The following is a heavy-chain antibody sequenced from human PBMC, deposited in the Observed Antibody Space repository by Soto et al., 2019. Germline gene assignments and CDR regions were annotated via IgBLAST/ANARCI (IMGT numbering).Heavy chain of an antibody. CDR2: IIPIFGTA. CDR1: GGTFSSYA. D-gene: IGHD2-2*02. J-gene: IGHJ6*02. V-gene: IGHV1-69*13. Sequence: GASVKVSCKASGGTFSSYAISWVRQAPGQGLEWMGGIIPIFGTANYAQKFQGRVTITADESTSTAYMELSSLRSEETAVYYCARGACSSTSCYTLDYYYYGMDVWGQGTTVTVSS. CDR3: ARGACSSTSCYTLDYYYYGMDV.